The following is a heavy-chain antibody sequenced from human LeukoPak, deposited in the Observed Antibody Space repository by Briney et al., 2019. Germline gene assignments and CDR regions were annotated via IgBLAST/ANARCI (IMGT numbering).Heavy chain of an antibody. CDR1: GFTFRSYE. J-gene: IGHJ4*02. D-gene: IGHD3-16*02. V-gene: IGHV3-48*03. CDR3: ARSEAMFMLS. Sequence: GGSLRLSCAASGFTFRSYEMNWVRQAPGKGLEWVSFISNSGDSIYYADSVKGRFTISRDNAKNSLFLQMNSLRAEDTAVYYCARSEAMFMLSWGQGTLVTVSS. CDR2: ISNSGDSI.